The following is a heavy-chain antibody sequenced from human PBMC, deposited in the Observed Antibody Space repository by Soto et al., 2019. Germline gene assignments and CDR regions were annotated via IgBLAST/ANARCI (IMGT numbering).Heavy chain of an antibody. J-gene: IGHJ4*02. V-gene: IGHV4-34*01. Sequence: QVQLQQWGAGLLKPSETLSLTCADYGGSFSGYYWSWIRQPPGKGLEGIGAINHSGNTNYNPTHKNRVTVSVDTSQDQFSLNLTSGTAADTAVYYWARVTLFEELSFDYWGQGTLVTVSS. CDR1: GGSFSGYY. D-gene: IGHD3-10*01. CDR2: INHSGNT. CDR3: ARVTLFEELSFDY.